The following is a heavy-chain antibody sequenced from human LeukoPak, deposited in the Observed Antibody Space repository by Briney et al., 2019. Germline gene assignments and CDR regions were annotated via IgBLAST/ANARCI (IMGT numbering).Heavy chain of an antibody. V-gene: IGHV3-30-3*01. CDR2: ISYDGSNK. J-gene: IGHJ3*02. CDR3: ASDDYENAFDI. D-gene: IGHD4-17*01. Sequence: GRSLRLSCAASGFTFSSYAMHWVRQAPGKGLEWVAVISYDGSNKYYADSVKGRFTISRDNSKYTLYLQMNSLRAEDTAVYYCASDDYENAFDIWGQGTMVTVSS. CDR1: GFTFSSYA.